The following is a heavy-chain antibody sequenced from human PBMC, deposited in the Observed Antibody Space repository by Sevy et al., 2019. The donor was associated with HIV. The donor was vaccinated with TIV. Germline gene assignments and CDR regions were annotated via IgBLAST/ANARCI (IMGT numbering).Heavy chain of an antibody. V-gene: IGHV1-24*01. Sequence: ASVKVSCKVSGYTLTEFAMHWVRQAPGKGLEWMGTFDPEDDETMYAQKFQGRLTLTEDTSKDTAYMELSSLRSEDTAVYYCATTKDYYETRGYPVDYWGQGTLVTVSS. CDR1: GYTLTEFA. J-gene: IGHJ4*02. CDR2: FDPEDDET. D-gene: IGHD3-22*01. CDR3: ATTKDYYETRGYPVDY.